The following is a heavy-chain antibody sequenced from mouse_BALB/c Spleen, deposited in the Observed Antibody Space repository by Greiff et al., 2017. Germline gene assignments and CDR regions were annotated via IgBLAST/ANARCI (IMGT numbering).Heavy chain of an antibody. CDR2: IWGDGST. V-gene: IGHV2-6-7*01. CDR1: GFSLTGYG. J-gene: IGHJ1*01. Sequence: VKLMESGPGLVAPSQSLSITCTVSGFSLTGYGVNWVRQPPGKGLEWLGMIWGDGSTDYNSALKSRLSISKDNSKSQVFLKMNSLQTDDTARYYCARDLYGNFSYWYFDVWGAGTTVTVSS. D-gene: IGHD2-1*01. CDR3: ARDLYGNFSYWYFDV.